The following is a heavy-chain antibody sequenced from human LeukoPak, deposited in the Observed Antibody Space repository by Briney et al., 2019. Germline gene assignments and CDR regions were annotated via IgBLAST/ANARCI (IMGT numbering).Heavy chain of an antibody. J-gene: IGHJ4*02. Sequence: GGSLRLSCAASGFTFSSYSMNWVRQAPGKGLEWVGRIKSKTDGGTTDYAAPVKGRFTISRDDSKNTLYLQMNSLKTEDTAVYYCTTLGSITIFGVVIIPLDYWGQGTLVTVSS. D-gene: IGHD3-3*01. CDR3: TTLGSITIFGVVIIPLDY. CDR2: IKSKTDGGTT. V-gene: IGHV3-15*01. CDR1: GFTFSSYS.